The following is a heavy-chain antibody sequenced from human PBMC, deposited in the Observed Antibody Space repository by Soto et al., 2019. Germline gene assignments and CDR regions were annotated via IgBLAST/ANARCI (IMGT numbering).Heavy chain of an antibody. V-gene: IGHV3-23*01. J-gene: IGHJ5*02. CDR2: ISGSGGST. CDR3: AKDLYDYIWGSYRAENNWLDP. Sequence: PGGSLRLSCAASGFTFSSYAMSWVRQAPGKGLEWVSAISGSGGSTYYADSVKGRFTISRDNSKNTLYLQMNSLRAEDTAVYYCAKDLYDYIWGSYRAENNWLDPWGQGTLVTVSS. D-gene: IGHD3-16*02. CDR1: GFTFSSYA.